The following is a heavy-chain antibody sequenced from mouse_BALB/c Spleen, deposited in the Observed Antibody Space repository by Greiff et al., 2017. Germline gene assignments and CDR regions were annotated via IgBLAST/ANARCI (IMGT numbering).Heavy chain of an antibody. Sequence: EVQVVESGGGLVKPGGSLKLSCAASGFTFSSYAMSWVSQTPEKRLEWVASISSGGSTYYPDSVKGRVTISRDNARNILYLQMSSLRSEDTAMYYCARKDPYYYAMDYWGQGTSVTVSS. CDR3: ARKDPYYYAMDY. CDR2: ISSGGST. J-gene: IGHJ4*01. CDR1: GFTFSSYA. V-gene: IGHV5-6-5*01.